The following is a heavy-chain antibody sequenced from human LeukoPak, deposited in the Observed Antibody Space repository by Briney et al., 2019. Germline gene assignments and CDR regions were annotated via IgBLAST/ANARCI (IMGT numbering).Heavy chain of an antibody. CDR2: INPSSGST. CDR1: GYIFTRYY. J-gene: IGHJ4*02. CDR3: ARRAGDHYYFDY. Sequence: ASVKVSCKASGYIFTRYYMYWVRQAPGQGLEWMGIINPSSGSTSYAQKFQDRVKMTRDTSRSTVYMELSSLRSEDTAVYYCARRAGDHYYFDYWGQGTLVTVSS. D-gene: IGHD7-27*01. V-gene: IGHV1-46*01.